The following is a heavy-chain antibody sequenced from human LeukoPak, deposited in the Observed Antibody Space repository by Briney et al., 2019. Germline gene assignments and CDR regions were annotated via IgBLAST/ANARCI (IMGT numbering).Heavy chain of an antibody. V-gene: IGHV4-59*01. J-gene: IGHJ5*02. CDR1: GGSFSGYY. D-gene: IGHD6-13*01. Sequence: PSETLSLTCAVYGGSFSGYYWSWIRQPPGKGLEWIGYIYYSGSTNYNPSLKSRVTTSVDTSKNQFSLKLSSVTAADTAVYYCARASSSSWYIDPWGQGTLVTVSS. CDR2: IYYSGST. CDR3: ARASSSSWYIDP.